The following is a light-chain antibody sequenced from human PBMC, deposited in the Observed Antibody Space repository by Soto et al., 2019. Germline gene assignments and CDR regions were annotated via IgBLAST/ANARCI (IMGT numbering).Light chain of an antibody. CDR3: QAWDSSNAHLV. J-gene: IGLJ2*01. CDR1: KLGHKY. CDR2: QDT. Sequence: SYELTQPPSVSVSPGQTASITCSGDKLGHKYACWYQQKPGQSPVVVIYQDTKRPSGIPERFSGSNSGNTATLTISGTQAMDEADYYCQAWDSSNAHLVFGGGTKVTVL. V-gene: IGLV3-1*01.